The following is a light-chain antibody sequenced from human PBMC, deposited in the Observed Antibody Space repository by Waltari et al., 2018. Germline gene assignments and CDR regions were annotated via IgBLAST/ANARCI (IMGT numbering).Light chain of an antibody. Sequence: QSALTQPASVSGSPGQSITIPCTGTSTDVGFCNYVSWYQQHPGKPPKLMVYEVSYRPSGISNRFSGSKSGNTASLTISGLQADDEADYYCAAWDDSLWVFGGGTKLTVL. CDR2: EVS. J-gene: IGLJ3*02. V-gene: IGLV2-14*01. CDR3: AAWDDSLWV. CDR1: STDVGFCNY.